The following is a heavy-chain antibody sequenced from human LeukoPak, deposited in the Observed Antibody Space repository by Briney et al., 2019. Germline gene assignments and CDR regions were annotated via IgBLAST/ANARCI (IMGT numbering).Heavy chain of an antibody. CDR3: ARGRWLQPWGYFDY. Sequence: VASVKVSCKASGGTFSRYAISWVRQAPGQGLEWMGGIIPIFGTANYAQKFQGRVTITTDESTSTAYMELSSLRSEDTAVYYCARGRWLQPWGYFDYWGQGTLVTASS. J-gene: IGHJ4*01. CDR1: GGTFSRYA. CDR2: IIPIFGTA. D-gene: IGHD5-24*01. V-gene: IGHV1-69*05.